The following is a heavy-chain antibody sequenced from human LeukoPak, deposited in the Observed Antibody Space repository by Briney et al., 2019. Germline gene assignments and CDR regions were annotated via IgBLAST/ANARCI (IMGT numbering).Heavy chain of an antibody. Sequence: ASVKVSCKASGNTFTSYAITWVRQAPGQGLEWMGWISAYNGNTNYAQKLQGRVTMTTDTSTSTAYMELRSLRSDDTAVYYCARDPLSYYDFWSGLKPDYYYYYMDVWGKGTTVTVSS. CDR2: ISAYNGNT. CDR3: ARDPLSYYDFWSGLKPDYYYYYMDV. J-gene: IGHJ6*03. D-gene: IGHD3-3*01. CDR1: GNTFTSYA. V-gene: IGHV1-18*01.